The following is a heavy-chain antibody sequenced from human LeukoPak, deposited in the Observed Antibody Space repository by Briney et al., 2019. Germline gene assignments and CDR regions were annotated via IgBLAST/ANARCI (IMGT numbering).Heavy chain of an antibody. D-gene: IGHD2-15*01. V-gene: IGHV4-30-2*01. CDR2: IYPSGST. Sequence: SETLSLTCAVSGGSISSGDYSWSWIRQPPGKGLEWIGYIYPSGSTYYNPSPKSRVIISIDGSKNQFSLKLSSVTAADTAVYYCARGSTLDYWGQGTLVTVSS. CDR1: GGSISSGDYS. CDR3: ARGSTLDY. J-gene: IGHJ4*02.